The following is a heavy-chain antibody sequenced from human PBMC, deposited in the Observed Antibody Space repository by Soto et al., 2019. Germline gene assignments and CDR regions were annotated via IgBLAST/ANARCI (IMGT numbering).Heavy chain of an antibody. CDR3: ARERVPSSGPSHLDY. J-gene: IGHJ4*02. CDR1: GFTFSSYS. D-gene: IGHD6-19*01. V-gene: IGHV3-21*01. Sequence: GGSLRLSCAASGFTFSSYSMNWVRQAPGKGLEWVSSISSSSSYIYYADSVKGRFTISRDNAKNSLYLQMNSLRAEDTAVYYCARERVPSSGPSHLDYWGQGTLVTVSS. CDR2: ISSSSSYI.